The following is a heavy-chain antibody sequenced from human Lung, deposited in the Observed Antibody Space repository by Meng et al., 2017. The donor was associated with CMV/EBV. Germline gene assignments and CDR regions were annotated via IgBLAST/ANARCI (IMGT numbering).Heavy chain of an antibody. V-gene: IGHV3-21*01. Sequence: GGSXRLXCAASGFTFSSYSMNWVRQAPGKGLEWVSSISSSSSYIYYADSVKGRFTISRDNAKNSLYLQMNSLRAEDTAVYYCARDHRTSIAAAGTVDYWGQGTLVTVSS. J-gene: IGHJ4*02. D-gene: IGHD6-13*01. CDR1: GFTFSSYS. CDR2: ISSSSSYI. CDR3: ARDHRTSIAAAGTVDY.